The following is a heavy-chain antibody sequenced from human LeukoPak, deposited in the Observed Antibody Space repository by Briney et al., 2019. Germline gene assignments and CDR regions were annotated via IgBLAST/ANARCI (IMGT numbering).Heavy chain of an antibody. V-gene: IGHV3-48*04. CDR1: GFTFSSYS. J-gene: IGHJ6*03. Sequence: PGGSLRLSCGASGFTFSSYSMNWVRQAPGKGLESVSYISSSSSTIYYADSVKGRFTISRDNAKNSLYLQMNSLRAEDTAVYYCAKDQESLSKGPYYMDVWGKGTTVTVSS. CDR3: AKDQESLSKGPYYMDV. CDR2: ISSSSSTI.